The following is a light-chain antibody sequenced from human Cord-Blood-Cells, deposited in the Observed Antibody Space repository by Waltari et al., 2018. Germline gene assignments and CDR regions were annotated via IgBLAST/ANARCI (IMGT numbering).Light chain of an antibody. CDR1: SSDVGSYNL. J-gene: IGLJ3*02. CDR3: CSYAGSSTWV. Sequence: GQSITISCTGTSSDVGSYNLVSWYQQHPGKAPKLMIYEGSKRPSGVSHRFSGSKSGNTASLTISGLQVEDGADYYCCSYAGSSTWVFGGGTTLTVL. V-gene: IGLV2-23*01. CDR2: EGS.